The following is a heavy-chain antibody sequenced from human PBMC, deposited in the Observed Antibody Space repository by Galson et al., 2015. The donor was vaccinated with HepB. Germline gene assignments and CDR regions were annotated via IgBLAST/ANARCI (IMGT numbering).Heavy chain of an antibody. D-gene: IGHD2-15*01. CDR1: GYTFTSYY. CDR3: AREGEYCSGGSCYGMDV. J-gene: IGHJ6*02. Sequence: SVKVSCKASGYTFTSYYMHWVRQAPGQGLEWMGIINPSGGSTSYAQKLQGRVTMTRDTSTSTVYMELSSLRSEDTAVYYCAREGEYCSGGSCYGMDVWGQGTTATVSS. CDR2: INPSGGST. V-gene: IGHV1-46*04.